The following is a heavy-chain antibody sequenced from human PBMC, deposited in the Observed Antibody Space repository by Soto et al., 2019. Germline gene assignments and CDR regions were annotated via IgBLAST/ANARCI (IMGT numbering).Heavy chain of an antibody. Sequence: QVQLVQSGAEVKKPGSSVKVSCKASGGTFSSYAISWVRQAPGQGLEWMGGIIPIFGTANYAQKLQGRVXIXAXXSTSTAYMELSSLRSEDTAXYXXXXXXXXXXYFDDWGQGTLVTVSS. CDR3: XXXXXXXXYFDD. CDR2: IIPIFGTA. CDR1: GGTFSSYA. J-gene: IGHJ4*02. V-gene: IGHV1-69*14.